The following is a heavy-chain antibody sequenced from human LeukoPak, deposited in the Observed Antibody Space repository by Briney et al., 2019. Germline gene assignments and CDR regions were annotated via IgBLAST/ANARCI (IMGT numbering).Heavy chain of an antibody. CDR3: TRNSGYNRLDY. J-gene: IGHJ4*02. D-gene: IGHD5-12*01. Sequence: PGGSLRISCTASGFTFNTYWMTLVRQAPGKGLEWVANLDGDGSGEGYADSVKGRFTISRDNAKNSLYLQMNRLRVDDTAVYYCTRNSGYNRLDYWGQGSLVTVPS. V-gene: IGHV3-7*01. CDR2: LDGDGSGE. CDR1: GFTFNTYW.